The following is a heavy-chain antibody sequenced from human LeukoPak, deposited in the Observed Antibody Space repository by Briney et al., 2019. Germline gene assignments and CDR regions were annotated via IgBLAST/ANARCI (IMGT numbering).Heavy chain of an antibody. CDR3: AAWRGSSWFDY. V-gene: IGHV3-53*01. D-gene: IGHD6-13*01. Sequence: KTGGSLRLSCAVSGFPVSSNHMGWVRQAPGKRLEWVSVIFGGGKTSYAGSVQGRVTLSRDNSKNTLYLQMIRLRVEDTAVYYCAAWRGSSWFDYWGQGTLVTVSS. J-gene: IGHJ4*02. CDR1: GFPVSSNH. CDR2: IFGGGKT.